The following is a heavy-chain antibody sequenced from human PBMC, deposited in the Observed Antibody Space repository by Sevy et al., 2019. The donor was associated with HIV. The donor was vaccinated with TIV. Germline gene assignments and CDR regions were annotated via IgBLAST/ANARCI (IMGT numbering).Heavy chain of an antibody. CDR2: ISRSGSTI. J-gene: IGHJ5*02. Sequence: GGSLRLSCAASGFTFSDYYMSWIRQAPGKGLEWLSYISRSGSTINYADSVKGRFTISRDNAKNSLYLQINSLRAEDTAVYYCARENTMIEEPGWFDPWGQGTLVTVSS. V-gene: IGHV3-11*01. CDR3: ARENTMIEEPGWFDP. D-gene: IGHD3-22*01. CDR1: GFTFSDYY.